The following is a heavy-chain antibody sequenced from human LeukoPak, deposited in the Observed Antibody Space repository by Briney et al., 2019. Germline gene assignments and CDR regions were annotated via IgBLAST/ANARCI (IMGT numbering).Heavy chain of an antibody. V-gene: IGHV5-51*01. D-gene: IGHD2-8*02. CDR2: IYPGDSDT. Sequence: GESPKISCKGSGYSFTSYWIGWVRQMPGKGLEWMGIIYPGDSDTRYSPSFQGQVTISADKSISTAYLQWSSLKASDTAMYYCAREAYYCTGVVCEGGWFDPWGQGTLVTVSS. CDR1: GYSFTSYW. CDR3: AREAYYCTGVVCEGGWFDP. J-gene: IGHJ5*02.